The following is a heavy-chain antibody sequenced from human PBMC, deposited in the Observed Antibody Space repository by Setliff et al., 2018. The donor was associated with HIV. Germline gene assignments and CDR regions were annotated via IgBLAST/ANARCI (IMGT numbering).Heavy chain of an antibody. J-gene: IGHJ3*02. D-gene: IGHD2-21*01. V-gene: IGHV7-4-1*02. CDR2: ISSNTGNP. CDR3: ARANIYSDAFDI. CDR1: GYSFTTYS. Sequence: ASVKVSCKASGYSFTTYSLNWVRQVPGQGVEWMGWISSNTGNPTYAQDFTGRFVFSLDTSVNTAYLQITTLRAEDSAVYYCARANIYSDAFDIWGQGTMVTVSS.